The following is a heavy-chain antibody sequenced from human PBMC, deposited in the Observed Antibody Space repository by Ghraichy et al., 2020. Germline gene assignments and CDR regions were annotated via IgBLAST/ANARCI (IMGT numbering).Heavy chain of an antibody. J-gene: IGHJ6*02. V-gene: IGHV3-33*01. D-gene: IGHD3-22*01. CDR2: IWYNGSNQ. CDR3: ARDVVRSGYYYGYYYYGMDV. Sequence: GGSLRLSCAASGITFSSYAMHWVRQAPGKGLEWVAVIWYNGSNQYYADSVKGRFTISRDNSKNTLYLQMNSLRAEDTAVYYCARDVVRSGYYYGYYYYGMDVWGQGTTVTVSS. CDR1: GITFSSYA.